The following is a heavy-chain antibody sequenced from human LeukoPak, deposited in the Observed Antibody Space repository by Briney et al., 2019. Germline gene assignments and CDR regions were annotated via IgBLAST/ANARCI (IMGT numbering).Heavy chain of an antibody. CDR2: IKQDVSEK. CDR3: AKDPGLYYDSSGYYVGHY. Sequence: GGSLRLSCAASGFTFMTYWMSWVRQAPGKGLEWVANIKQDVSEKYYVDSVKGRFTISRDNSKNTLYLQMNSLRAEDTAVYYCAKDPGLYYDSSGYYVGHYWGQGTLVTVSS. D-gene: IGHD3-22*01. V-gene: IGHV3-7*03. CDR1: GFTFMTYW. J-gene: IGHJ4*02.